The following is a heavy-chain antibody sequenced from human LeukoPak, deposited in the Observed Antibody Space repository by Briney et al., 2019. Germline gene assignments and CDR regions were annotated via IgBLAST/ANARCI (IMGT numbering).Heavy chain of an antibody. Sequence: SETLSLTCTVSGGSISRYYWSWIRRPPGKGLGWIGYIDDSGSTNYNPSLKSQVTISVDKSKNQFSLKLSFVTAADTAMYYCARSDYHNSGSHTVFDAFDIWGQGTRVTVSS. D-gene: IGHD3-10*01. CDR3: ARSDYHNSGSHTVFDAFDI. CDR2: IDDSGST. CDR1: GGSISRYY. V-gene: IGHV4-59*01. J-gene: IGHJ3*02.